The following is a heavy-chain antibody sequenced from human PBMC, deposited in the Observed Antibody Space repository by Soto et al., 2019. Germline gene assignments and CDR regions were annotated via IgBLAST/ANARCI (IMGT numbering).Heavy chain of an antibody. J-gene: IGHJ6*02. Sequence: ASVKVSCKASGGTFSSYAISWVRQAPGQGLEWMGGITPIFGTANYAQKFQGRVTITADESTSTAYMELSSLRSEDTAVYYCARGNSSSWYYYYGMDVWGQGTTVTVSS. CDR2: ITPIFGTA. CDR1: GGTFSSYA. D-gene: IGHD6-13*01. V-gene: IGHV1-69*13. CDR3: ARGNSSSWYYYYGMDV.